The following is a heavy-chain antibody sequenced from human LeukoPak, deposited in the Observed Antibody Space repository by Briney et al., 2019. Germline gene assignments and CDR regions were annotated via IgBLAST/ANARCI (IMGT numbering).Heavy chain of an antibody. J-gene: IGHJ4*02. D-gene: IGHD2-2*01. Sequence: ASVKVSCKASGYTFTSYDINWVRQATGQGLEWMGWMNPNSGNTGDAQKFQGRVTMTRNTSISPANLELSSLRSEDTAAYYCARGSRRAYCSSTSCYYYFDYWGQGTLVTVSS. CDR3: ARGSRRAYCSSTSCYYYFDY. CDR2: MNPNSGNT. V-gene: IGHV1-8*01. CDR1: GYTFTSYD.